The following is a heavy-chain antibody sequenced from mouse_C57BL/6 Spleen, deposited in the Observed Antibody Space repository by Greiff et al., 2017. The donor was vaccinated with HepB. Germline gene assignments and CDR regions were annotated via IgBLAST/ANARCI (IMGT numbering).Heavy chain of an antibody. J-gene: IGHJ3*01. D-gene: IGHD1-1*01. CDR1: GYTFTDYY. CDR3: ARKSYGSGYGY. Sequence: VQLQQSGAELVRPGASVKLSCKASGYTFTDYYINWVKQRPGQGLEWIARIYPGSGNTYYNEKFKGKATLTAEKSSSTAYMQLSSLTSEDSAVYFCARKSYGSGYGYWGKGTLVTVSA. V-gene: IGHV1-76*01. CDR2: IYPGSGNT.